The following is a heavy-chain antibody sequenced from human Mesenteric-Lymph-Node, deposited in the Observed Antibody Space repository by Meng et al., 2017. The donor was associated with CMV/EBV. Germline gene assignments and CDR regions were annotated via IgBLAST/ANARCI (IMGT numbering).Heavy chain of an antibody. D-gene: IGHD2-2*01. CDR3: ARDRDVDQGYYDS. J-gene: IGHJ4*02. Sequence: ASVKVSCKASGYTVLNDYMHWVRQAPGQGLDWMGIINPSGRTTYAQKFQGRLTMTRDTSTSTVSMELGSLRSEDTAVYFCARDRDVDQGYYDSWGQGTLVTVSS. CDR2: INPSGRT. CDR1: GYTVLNDY. V-gene: IGHV1-46*01.